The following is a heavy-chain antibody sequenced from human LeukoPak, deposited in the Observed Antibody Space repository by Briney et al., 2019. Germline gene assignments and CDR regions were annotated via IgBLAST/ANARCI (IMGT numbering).Heavy chain of an antibody. Sequence: ASVKVSCKASGYTFTSYGISWVRQAPGQGLEWMGWISAYNGNTNYAQKLQGRVTVITDTSTSTAYMELRSLRSDDTAVYYCARERTYYYDSSGDGAFDIWGQGTMVTVSS. CDR2: ISAYNGNT. CDR3: ARERTYYYDSSGDGAFDI. CDR1: GYTFTSYG. D-gene: IGHD3-22*01. J-gene: IGHJ3*02. V-gene: IGHV1-18*01.